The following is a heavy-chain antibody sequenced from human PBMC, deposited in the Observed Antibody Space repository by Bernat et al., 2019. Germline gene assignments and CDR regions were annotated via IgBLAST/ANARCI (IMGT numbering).Heavy chain of an antibody. V-gene: IGHV1-69*04. J-gene: IGHJ4*02. CDR1: GGTFSSYA. CDR2: IIPILGIA. CDR3: ARVRGTMLFSSCDY. Sequence: QVQLVQSGAEVKKPGSSVKVSCKASGGTFSSYAISWVRQAPGQGLEWMGRIIPILGIANYAQKFQGRVTITADKSTGTAYMELSSLRSEDTAVYYCARVRGTMLFSSCDYWGQGTLVTVSS. D-gene: IGHD3-10*02.